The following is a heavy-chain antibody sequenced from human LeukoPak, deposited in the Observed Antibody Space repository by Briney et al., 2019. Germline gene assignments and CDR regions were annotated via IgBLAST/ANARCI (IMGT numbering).Heavy chain of an antibody. J-gene: IGHJ4*02. CDR1: GFTFSSYS. V-gene: IGHV3-9*01. Sequence: GGSLRLSCAASGFTFSSYSMNWVRQAPGKGLEWVSGISWNSGSIGYADSVKGRFTISRDNAKNSLYLQMNSLRAEDTALYYCAKDAAAVAANSFDYWGQGTLVTVSS. CDR3: AKDAAAVAANSFDY. D-gene: IGHD6-19*01. CDR2: ISWNSGSI.